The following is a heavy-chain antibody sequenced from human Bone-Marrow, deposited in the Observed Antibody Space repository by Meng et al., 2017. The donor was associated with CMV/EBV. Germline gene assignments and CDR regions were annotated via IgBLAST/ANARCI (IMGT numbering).Heavy chain of an antibody. Sequence: LSLTCAASGFSFSDYYMSWIRQAPGKGPEWISYISNDGTTISYADSVKGRFTISRDNAKNSLYLEMNSLRAEDTAVYYCARRTLIIETTKAWFDPWGQGTLVTVSS. CDR3: ARRTLIIETTKAWFDP. D-gene: IGHD1-14*01. V-gene: IGHV3-11*01. J-gene: IGHJ5*02. CDR2: ISNDGTTI. CDR1: GFSFSDYY.